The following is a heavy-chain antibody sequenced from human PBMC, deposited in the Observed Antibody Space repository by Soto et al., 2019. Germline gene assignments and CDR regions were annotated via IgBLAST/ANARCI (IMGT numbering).Heavy chain of an antibody. CDR3: ARDELDYGDYEAAYYFDY. V-gene: IGHV3-7*01. CDR2: IKQDGSEK. J-gene: IGHJ4*02. CDR1: GFTFSSYW. Sequence: GGSLRLSCAASGFTFSSYWMSWVRQAPGKGLEWVANIKQDGSEKYYVDSVKGRFTISRDNAKNSLYLQMNSLRAEDTAVYYCARDELDYGDYEAAYYFDYWGQGTLVTVSS. D-gene: IGHD4-17*01.